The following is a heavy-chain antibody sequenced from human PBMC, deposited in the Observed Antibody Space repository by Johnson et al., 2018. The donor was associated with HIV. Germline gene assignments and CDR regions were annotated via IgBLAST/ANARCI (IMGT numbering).Heavy chain of an antibody. CDR1: GFTFDDFS. V-gene: IGHV3-20*04. Sequence: VQLVESGGGVLRPGGSLRLSCAASGFTFDDFSLSWVRQAPGKGLEWVSGINWNGGSNGYGDSVKGRFTISRDNAKNSLYMQMNSLRAEDTALYYCARGVGGAGDDAFDIWGQGTMVTVSS. CDR2: INWNGGSN. J-gene: IGHJ3*02. D-gene: IGHD6-19*01. CDR3: ARGVGGAGDDAFDI.